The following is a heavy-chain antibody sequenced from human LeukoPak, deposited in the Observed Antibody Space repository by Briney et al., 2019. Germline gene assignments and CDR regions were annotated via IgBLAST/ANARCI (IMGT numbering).Heavy chain of an antibody. V-gene: IGHV4-34*01. CDR2: FNHSGST. CDR3: ARVRLPPYYYYYMDA. D-gene: IGHD5-18*01. J-gene: IGHJ6*03. CDR1: GGSISSYS. Sequence: SETLSLTCTVSGGSISSYSWTWIRQPPGKGLEWIGEFNHSGSTNYNPSLKSRVTISVDTSKNQFSLKLTSVTAADTAVYYCARVRLPPYYYYYMDAWGKGTTVTVSS.